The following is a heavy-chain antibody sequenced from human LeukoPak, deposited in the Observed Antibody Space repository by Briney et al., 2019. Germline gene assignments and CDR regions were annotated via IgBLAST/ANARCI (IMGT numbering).Heavy chain of an antibody. V-gene: IGHV4-59*08. CDR2: IYYSGST. J-gene: IGHJ3*02. D-gene: IGHD6-19*01. Sequence: SETLSLTRTVSGGSISSYYWSWIRQPPGKGLEWIGYIYYSGSTNYNPSLKSRVTISVDTSKNQFSLKLSSVTAADTAVYYCARHLGSDDNGAFDIWGQGTMVTVSS. CDR1: GGSISSYY. CDR3: ARHLGSDDNGAFDI.